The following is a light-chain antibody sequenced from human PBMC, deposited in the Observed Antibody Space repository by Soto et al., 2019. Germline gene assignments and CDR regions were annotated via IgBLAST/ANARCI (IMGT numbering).Light chain of an antibody. J-gene: IGKJ3*01. CDR1: QNINTY. CDR3: QQTYSARFP. V-gene: IGKV1-39*01. CDR2: DAA. Sequence: DIQMTQSPYSLSAAVGDRVTIACRASQNINTYLNWYQQKPGKAPKLLIFDAASLQNGVPSRFTGGGSRTDFTLTITSLQPEDFATYSCQQTYSARFPFGPWPKVDIX.